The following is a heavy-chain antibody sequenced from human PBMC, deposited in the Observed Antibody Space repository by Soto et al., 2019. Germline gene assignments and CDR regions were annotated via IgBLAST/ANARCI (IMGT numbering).Heavy chain of an antibody. J-gene: IGHJ6*02. CDR3: ARDLPPRSGSYYKAYYYYYGMDV. CDR2: INAGNGNT. D-gene: IGHD3-10*01. Sequence: ASVKVSCKASGYTFTSYAMHWVRQAPGQRLEWMGWINAGNGNTKYSQKFQGRVTITRDTSASTAYMELSSLRSDDTAVYYCARDLPPRSGSYYKAYYYYYGMDVWGQGTTVTVSS. V-gene: IGHV1-3*01. CDR1: GYTFTSYA.